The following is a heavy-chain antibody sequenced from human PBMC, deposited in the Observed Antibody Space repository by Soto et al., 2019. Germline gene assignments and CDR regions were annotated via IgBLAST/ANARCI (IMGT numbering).Heavy chain of an antibody. Sequence: QVQLQQWGAGLLKPSETLSLTCAVYGGSFSGYYWSWIRQPPGKGLEWIGEINHSGSTNYNPSLKSRVTISVDTSKNQFSLKLSSVTAADTAVYYCARTSAWNWNDPFDAFDIWGQGTMVTVSS. D-gene: IGHD1-1*01. CDR2: INHSGST. CDR3: ARTSAWNWNDPFDAFDI. CDR1: GGSFSGYY. J-gene: IGHJ3*02. V-gene: IGHV4-34*01.